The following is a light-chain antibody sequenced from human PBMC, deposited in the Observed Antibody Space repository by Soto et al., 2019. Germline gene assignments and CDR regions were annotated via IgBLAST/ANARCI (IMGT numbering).Light chain of an antibody. J-gene: IGLJ1*01. Sequence: QSVLTQPRSVSGSPVQSVTIFCTGTSTDVGGYNFVSWYQQHPGKAPKLMIYDVNKRPSGVPDRFSGSKSGNTASLNISGLQAEDEADYYCCSFAGSFVFGTGTKVTVL. CDR3: CSFAGSFV. CDR2: DVN. CDR1: STDVGGYNF. V-gene: IGLV2-11*01.